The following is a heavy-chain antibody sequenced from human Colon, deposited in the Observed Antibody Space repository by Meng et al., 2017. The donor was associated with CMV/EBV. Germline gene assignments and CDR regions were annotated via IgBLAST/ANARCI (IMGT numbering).Heavy chain of an antibody. J-gene: IGHJ4*02. CDR3: AKAPGAAAGTSPFFDY. D-gene: IGHD6-13*01. Sequence: GESLKISCAESGFTFINYGMNWVRQAPGKGLEWVAFIRYDGITKSYADSVKGRFTISRDNSKNILYLQMNSLGAEDTAMYYCAKAPGAAAGTSPFFDYWGQGTLVTVSS. CDR2: IRYDGITK. CDR1: GFTFINYG. V-gene: IGHV3-30*02.